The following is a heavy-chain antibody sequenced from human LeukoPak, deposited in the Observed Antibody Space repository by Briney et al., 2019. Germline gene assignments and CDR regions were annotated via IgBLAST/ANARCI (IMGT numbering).Heavy chain of an antibody. J-gene: IGHJ3*02. D-gene: IGHD3-22*01. CDR2: INSDGSIT. CDR1: GFTFSDYW. Sequence: GGSLRLSCAASGFTFSDYWMHWVRQAPGKGLVWVSRINSDGSITNYADSVKGRFTISRDNAKNSLYLQMNSLRAEDTAVYYCAKSVHYDSSGYYYGSSPPDDAFDIWGQGTMVTVSS. V-gene: IGHV3-74*01. CDR3: AKSVHYDSSGYYYGSSPPDDAFDI.